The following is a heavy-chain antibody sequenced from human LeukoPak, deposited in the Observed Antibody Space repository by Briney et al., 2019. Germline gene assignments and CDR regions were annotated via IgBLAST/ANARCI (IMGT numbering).Heavy chain of an antibody. CDR1: GGTFSSYA. CDR3: ARESKHHYYDSSGYYVP. V-gene: IGHV1-69*01. Sequence: SVKVSCKASGGTFSSYAISWVRQAPGQGLEWMGGIIPIFGTANYAQKFQGRVTITADESTSTAYMELSSLRSEDTAVYYCARESKHHYYDSSGYYVPWGQGTLVTVSS. CDR2: IIPIFGTA. D-gene: IGHD3-22*01. J-gene: IGHJ5*02.